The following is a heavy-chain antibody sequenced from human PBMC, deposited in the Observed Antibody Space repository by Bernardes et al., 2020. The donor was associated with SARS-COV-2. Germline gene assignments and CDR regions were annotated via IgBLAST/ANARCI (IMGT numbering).Heavy chain of an antibody. CDR3: ARGPSMYYFDSSGYL. Sequence: GGSLRLSCAASGFTFSSYWMHWVRQAPGKGLVWVSRINSDRSSTSYADSVKGRFTISRDNAKNTLYLQMSSLRAEDTSVYYCARGPSMYYFDSSGYLWGQGTLVTVSS. CDR2: INSDRSST. D-gene: IGHD3-22*01. CDR1: GFTFSSYW. J-gene: IGHJ4*02. V-gene: IGHV3-74*01.